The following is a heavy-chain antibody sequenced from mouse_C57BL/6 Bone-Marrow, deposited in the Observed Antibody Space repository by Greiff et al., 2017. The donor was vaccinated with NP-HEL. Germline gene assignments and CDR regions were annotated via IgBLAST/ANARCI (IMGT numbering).Heavy chain of an antibody. CDR3: ERRCYYCLLDY. V-gene: IGHV5-6*01. Sequence: EVQLQESGGDLVKPGGSLKLSCAASGFTFSSYGMSWVRQTPDKRLEWVATISSGGSYTYYPDSVKGRFTLSRDNAKNTLYLQMSSLKSEDTAMYYCERRCYYCLLDYWGQGTTLTVSS. CDR1: GFTFSSYG. J-gene: IGHJ2*01. D-gene: IGHD1-1*01. CDR2: ISSGGSYT.